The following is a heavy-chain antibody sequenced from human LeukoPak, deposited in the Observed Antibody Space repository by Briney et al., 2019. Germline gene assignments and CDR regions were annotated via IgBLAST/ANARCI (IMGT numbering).Heavy chain of an antibody. D-gene: IGHD1-26*01. CDR2: VSSNGRTT. CDR3: ARARVPGGSHFTSDY. J-gene: IGHJ4*02. CDR1: GFTLSAYE. Sequence: GGSLRLSCAASGFTLSAYEMNWVRQAPGKGLEWLSYVSSNGRTTYYADSVKGRFIISRDDAKNSLSLQMNSLRAEDTAVYYCARARVPGGSHFTSDYWGQGTLVTVSS. V-gene: IGHV3-48*03.